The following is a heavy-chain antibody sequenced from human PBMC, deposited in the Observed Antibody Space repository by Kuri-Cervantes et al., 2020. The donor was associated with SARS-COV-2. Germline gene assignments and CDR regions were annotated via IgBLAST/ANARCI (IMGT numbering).Heavy chain of an antibody. CDR2: ISGSGGST. CDR1: GFTFSSYA. D-gene: IGHD6-13*01. Sequence: GGSLRLSCVASGFTFSSYAMSWVRQAPGKGLEWVSAISGSGGSTYYADSVKGRFTISRDNSKNTLYLQMNSLRAEDTAVYYCAKVQQLGSSWYWFDPWGQGTLVTVSS. V-gene: IGHV3-23*01. CDR3: AKVQQLGSSWYWFDP. J-gene: IGHJ5*02.